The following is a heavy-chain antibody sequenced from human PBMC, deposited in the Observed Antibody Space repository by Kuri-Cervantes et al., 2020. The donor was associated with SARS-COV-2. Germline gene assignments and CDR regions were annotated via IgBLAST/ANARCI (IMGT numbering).Heavy chain of an antibody. CDR3: TTEVDIVATIDY. J-gene: IGHJ4*02. CDR2: IKSKTDGGTT. Sequence: GESLKISCAASGFTFSNAWMSWVRQVPGKGLEWVGRIKSKTDGGTTDYAAPVKGRFTISRDDSKSTLYLQMNSLKTEDTAVYYCTTEVDIVATIDYWGQGTRVT. V-gene: IGHV3-15*01. CDR1: GFTFSNAW. D-gene: IGHD5-12*01.